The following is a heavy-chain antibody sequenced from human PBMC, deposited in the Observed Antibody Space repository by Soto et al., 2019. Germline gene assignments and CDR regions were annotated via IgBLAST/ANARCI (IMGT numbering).Heavy chain of an antibody. D-gene: IGHD3-3*01. CDR3: ARGRDYYDFWSGYYPPRYYYYGMDV. Sequence: SETLSLTCAVYGGSFSGYYWSWIRQPPGKGLEWIGEINHSGSTNYNPSLKSRVTISVDTSKNQFSLELSSVTAADTAVYYCARGRDYYDFWSGYYPPRYYYYGMDVWGQGTTVTVSS. CDR1: GGSFSGYY. J-gene: IGHJ6*02. CDR2: INHSGST. V-gene: IGHV4-34*01.